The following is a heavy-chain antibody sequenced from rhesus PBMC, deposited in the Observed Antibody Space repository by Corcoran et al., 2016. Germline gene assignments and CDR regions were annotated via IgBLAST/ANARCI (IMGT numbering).Heavy chain of an antibody. Sequence: QVQLQESGPGLVKPSETLSLTCAVSGYSISSNYWSWIRQPPGKGLEWIVYIYGSGSSTNYNPSLKSRVTVSVDTSKNQLSLKLSSVTTADTAVYYCARGLGLLAAGGFDYWGQGVLVTVSS. CDR1: GYSISSNY. J-gene: IGHJ4*01. V-gene: IGHV4S11*01. D-gene: IGHD6-13*01. CDR3: ARGLGLLAAGGFDY. CDR2: IYGSGSST.